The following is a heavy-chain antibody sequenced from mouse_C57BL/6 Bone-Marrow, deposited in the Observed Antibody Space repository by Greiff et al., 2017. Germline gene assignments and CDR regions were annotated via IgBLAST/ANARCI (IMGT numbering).Heavy chain of an antibody. CDR1: GYTFTSYW. D-gene: IGHD2-3*01. CDR3: TRRGWLLRDFDY. CDR2: LYPGSGST. V-gene: IGHV1-55*01. Sequence: QVQLKQPGAELVKPGASVKMSCKASGYTFTSYWITWVKQRPGPGLEWIGDLYPGSGSTHYNEQFKSKAPMTVDTSSSTAYMQLSSLTSEDSAVYYCTRRGWLLRDFDYWGQGTTLTVSS. J-gene: IGHJ2*01.